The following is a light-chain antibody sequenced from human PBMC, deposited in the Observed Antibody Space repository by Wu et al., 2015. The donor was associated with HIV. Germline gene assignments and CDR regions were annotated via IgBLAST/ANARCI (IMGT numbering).Light chain of an antibody. CDR3: QQYGSSSWT. J-gene: IGKJ1*01. CDR2: GAS. V-gene: IGKV3-15*01. Sequence: EIVMTQSPATLSVSPGERATLSCRASQSIGSNLAWYQQKPGQAPRLLIYGASTRATGIPARFIGSGSGTDFTLTISRLEPEDFAVYYCQQYGSSSWTFGQGTKVEIK. CDR1: QSIGSN.